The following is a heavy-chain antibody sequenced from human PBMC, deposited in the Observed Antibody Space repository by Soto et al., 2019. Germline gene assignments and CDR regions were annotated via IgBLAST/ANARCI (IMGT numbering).Heavy chain of an antibody. CDR2: ISSSSSDI. Sequence: GGSLRLSCAASGFTFSSYSMNWVRQAPGKGLEWVSSISSSSSDIYYADSVKGRFTISRDNAKNSLYLQMNSLRAEDTAVYYCARVRYYYDSSVMFAPWGQGTLVTVSS. CDR3: ARVRYYYDSSVMFAP. CDR1: GFTFSSYS. V-gene: IGHV3-21*01. J-gene: IGHJ5*02. D-gene: IGHD3-22*01.